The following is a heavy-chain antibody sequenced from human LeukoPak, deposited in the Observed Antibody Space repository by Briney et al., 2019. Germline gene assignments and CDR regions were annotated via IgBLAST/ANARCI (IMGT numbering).Heavy chain of an antibody. J-gene: IGHJ5*02. V-gene: IGHV4-34*01. CDR3: VREGKYGSGNNWFDP. CDR2: INHSGST. CDR1: GGSFSGYY. Sequence: PSETLSLTCAVYGGSFSGYYWSWIRQPPGKGLEWIGEINHSGSTNYNPSLKSRVTISVGTSKNQFSLKLSSVTAADTAVYYCVREGKYGSGNNWFDPWGQGTLVTVSS. D-gene: IGHD3-10*01.